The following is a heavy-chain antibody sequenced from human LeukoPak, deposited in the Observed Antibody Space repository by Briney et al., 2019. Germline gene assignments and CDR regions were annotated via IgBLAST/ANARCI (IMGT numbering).Heavy chain of an antibody. J-gene: IGHJ4*02. Sequence: SLKVSYKASGGTFSSYAISWVRQAPGQGLEWMGGIIPIFGTANYAQKFQGRVTITTDESTSTAYMELSSLRSEDTAVYYCASQRFLEWLFDYWGQGTLVTVSS. CDR3: ASQRFLEWLFDY. D-gene: IGHD3-3*01. CDR2: IIPIFGTA. CDR1: GGTFSSYA. V-gene: IGHV1-69*05.